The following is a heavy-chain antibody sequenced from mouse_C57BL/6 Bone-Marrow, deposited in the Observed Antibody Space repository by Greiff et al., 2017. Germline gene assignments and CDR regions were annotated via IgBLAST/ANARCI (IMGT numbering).Heavy chain of an antibody. CDR1: GFSFNTYA. CDR3: VRQRWEVKGGNYFDY. V-gene: IGHV10-1*01. CDR2: IRSKSNNYAT. Sequence: EVKVVESGGGLVQPKGSLKLSCAASGFSFNTYAMNWVRQAPGKGLEWVARIRSKSNNYATYYADSVKDRFTISRDDSESMLYLQMNNLKTEDTAMYYCVRQRWEVKGGNYFDYWGQGTTLTVSS. J-gene: IGHJ2*01. D-gene: IGHD1-1*02.